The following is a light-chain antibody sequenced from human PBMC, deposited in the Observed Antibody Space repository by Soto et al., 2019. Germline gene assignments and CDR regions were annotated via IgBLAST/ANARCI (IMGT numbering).Light chain of an antibody. CDR3: QLYGSSVPFT. CDR1: QSVTTNY. J-gene: IGKJ3*01. V-gene: IGKV3-20*01. Sequence: EIVLTQSPGTLSLSPGERATLSCRASQSVTTNYLAWYQQSPGQAPKLLIYGASNRPTGIPDRFSVSGSGTDFTLTISSLDHEDCAVYYCQLYGSSVPFTVGPGTKVDIK. CDR2: GAS.